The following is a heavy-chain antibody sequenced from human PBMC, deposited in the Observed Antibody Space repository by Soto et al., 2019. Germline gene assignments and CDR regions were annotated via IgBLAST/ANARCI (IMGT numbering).Heavy chain of an antibody. CDR1: GYTLTELS. CDR3: ATDTGQWLINSKYYYYYYGMDV. J-gene: IGHJ6*02. V-gene: IGHV1-24*01. D-gene: IGHD6-19*01. CDR2: FDPEDGET. Sequence: GASVKDSCKVSGYTLTELSMHWVRQAPGKGLEWMGGFDPEDGETIYAQKFQGRVTMTEDTSTDTAYMELSSLRSEDTAVYYCATDTGQWLINSKYYYYYYGMDVWGQGTTVTAP.